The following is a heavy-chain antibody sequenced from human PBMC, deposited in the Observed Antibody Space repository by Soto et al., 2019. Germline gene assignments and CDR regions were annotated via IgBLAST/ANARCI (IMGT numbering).Heavy chain of an antibody. D-gene: IGHD5-12*01. Sequence: ASVKVSCKASGYTFTSYGISWVRQAPGQGLEWMGWISAYNGNTNYAQKLQGRVTMTTDTSTSTAYMELRSLRSDDTAVYYCARATDIVATIDYYGMDVWGQGTTVTVSS. CDR2: ISAYNGNT. V-gene: IGHV1-18*04. CDR1: GYTFTSYG. CDR3: ARATDIVATIDYYGMDV. J-gene: IGHJ6*02.